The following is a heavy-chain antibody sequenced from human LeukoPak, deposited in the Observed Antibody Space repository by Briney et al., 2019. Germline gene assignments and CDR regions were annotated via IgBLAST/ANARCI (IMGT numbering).Heavy chain of an antibody. CDR2: INHSGST. CDR1: GGSFSGYY. V-gene: IGHV4-34*01. J-gene: IGHJ4*02. D-gene: IGHD6-13*01. Sequence: SETLSLTCAVYGGSFSGYYWSWIRQPPGKGLEWIGEINHSGSTNYNPSLKSRVTISVDTSKNQFSLKLSSVTAADTAVYYCARGRGGVAAAGHFDYWGQGTLVTVSS. CDR3: ARGRGGVAAAGHFDY.